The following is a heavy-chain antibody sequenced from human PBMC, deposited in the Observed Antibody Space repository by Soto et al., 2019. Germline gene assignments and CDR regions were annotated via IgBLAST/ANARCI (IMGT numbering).Heavy chain of an antibody. Sequence: QVLLVQSAPEVKKPGASVKISCMASGYTFTSYGISWVRQAPGQGLEWLGWISSYNGNTNYAQTVQGRVTMTTDTSTRTTYIELRSLRFDDTAVYYCARGPRYCSTSMCFSGVTWFDPWGEGTLVTVSS. CDR2: ISSYNGNT. CDR1: GYTFTSYG. D-gene: IGHD2-2*01. J-gene: IGHJ5*02. V-gene: IGHV1-18*04. CDR3: ARGPRYCSTSMCFSGVTWFDP.